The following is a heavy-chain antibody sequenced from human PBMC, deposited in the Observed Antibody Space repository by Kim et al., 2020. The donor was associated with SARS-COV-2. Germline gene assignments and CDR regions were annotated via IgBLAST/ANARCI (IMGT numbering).Heavy chain of an antibody. V-gene: IGHV3-23*01. D-gene: IGHD3-10*01. J-gene: IGHJ6*02. Sequence: GGSKDYADSVQGRFTISRDNSKNTLYLQMNSLRAEDTAVYYCAKVDSGDVWGQGTTVTVSS. CDR2: GGSK. CDR3: AKVDSGDV.